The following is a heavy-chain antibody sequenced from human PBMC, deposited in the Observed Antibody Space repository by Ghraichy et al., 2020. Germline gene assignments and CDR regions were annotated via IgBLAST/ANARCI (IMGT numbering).Heavy chain of an antibody. Sequence: SQTLSLTCAVSGGFLSSGDYSWTWLRQPPGGGLEWIGYIYHSGNGHYNPSLRSRVIISVDRSDKQFSLELRSMTAADTAVYFCAIFASHGADAWGPGTSVTVSS. CDR2: IYHSGNG. CDR1: GGFLSSGDYS. D-gene: IGHD3-3*01. J-gene: IGHJ6*02. V-gene: IGHV4-30-2*01. CDR3: AIFASHGADA.